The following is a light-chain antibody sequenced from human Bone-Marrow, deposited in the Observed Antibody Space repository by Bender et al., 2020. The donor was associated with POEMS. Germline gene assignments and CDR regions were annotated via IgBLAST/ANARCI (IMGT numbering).Light chain of an antibody. V-gene: IGLV1-44*01. CDR1: SSNIGAHA. J-gene: IGLJ1*01. Sequence: QSVLTQPPSASGTPGQRVTISCSGGSSNIGAHAVNWYQHLPGTAPKLLIYSSHRRPSEVPDRFSGSRSGTSASLAISGLQSEDEADYYCVVWDASLNAYVFGTGTKVTVL. CDR3: VVWDASLNAYV. CDR2: SSH.